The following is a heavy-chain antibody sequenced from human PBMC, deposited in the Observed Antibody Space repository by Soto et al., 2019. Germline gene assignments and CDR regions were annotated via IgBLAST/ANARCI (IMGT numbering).Heavy chain of an antibody. Sequence: EGQLLESGGGLVQPGGSLRLSCTVSGFTLTTYPMTWVRQVPGKGLEWVSTISGNGDNTYYSDSVMGRFTISRDKSKNTLYLYLSDLRAEDTATYYCATLWSPTKTVMLYWGKGTPV. D-gene: IGHD2-21*02. J-gene: IGHJ4*02. CDR1: GFTLTTYP. CDR2: ISGNGDNT. CDR3: ATLWSPTKTVMLY. V-gene: IGHV3-23*01.